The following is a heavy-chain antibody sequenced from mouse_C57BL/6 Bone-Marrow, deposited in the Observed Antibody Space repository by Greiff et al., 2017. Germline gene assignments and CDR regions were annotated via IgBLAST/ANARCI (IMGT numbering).Heavy chain of an antibody. V-gene: IGHV2-2*01. CDR1: GFSLTSYG. Sequence: QVQLQQSGPGLVQPSQSLSITCTVSGFSLTSYGVHWVRQSPGKGLEWLGVIWSGGSTDYNAAFISRLSISKDNSKSQVFFKMNSLQADDTAIYYCASSIFAYWGQGTLVTVSA. CDR3: ASSIFAY. CDR2: IWSGGST. J-gene: IGHJ3*01.